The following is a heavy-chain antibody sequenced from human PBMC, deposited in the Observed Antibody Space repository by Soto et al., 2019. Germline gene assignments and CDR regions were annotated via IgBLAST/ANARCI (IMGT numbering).Heavy chain of an antibody. V-gene: IGHV3-73*02. Sequence: EAPLVESGGGLVQPGGSRKVSCAASGFSFSGSAMHWVRQASGQGLEGVGRIRSQTNSYATAYSASVKGRFTISRDNSKNTAYLQMNSLKTEDTAVYYCVREEDIVAVIAANCDWGQGTLVTVSS. CDR1: GFSFSGSA. CDR3: VREEDIVAVIAANCD. D-gene: IGHD2-2*01. J-gene: IGHJ4*02. CDR2: IRSQTNSYAT.